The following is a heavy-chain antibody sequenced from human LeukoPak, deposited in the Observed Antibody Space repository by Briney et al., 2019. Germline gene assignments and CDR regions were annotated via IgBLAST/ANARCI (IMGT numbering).Heavy chain of an antibody. V-gene: IGHV3-74*01. Sequence: GGSLRLSCAASGFPFSTYWMHWVRQAPGKGLVWVSRIKNDGSTTSYADSVKGRFTISRDNAKNTLYLQMNSLRAEDTAVYYCARVGAVVGTLDYWGQGTLVTVSS. J-gene: IGHJ4*02. D-gene: IGHD6-19*01. CDR2: IKNDGSTT. CDR3: ARVGAVVGTLDY. CDR1: GFPFSTYW.